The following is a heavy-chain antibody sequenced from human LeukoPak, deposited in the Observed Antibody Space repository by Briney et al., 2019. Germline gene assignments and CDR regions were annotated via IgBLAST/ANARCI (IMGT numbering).Heavy chain of an antibody. CDR2: IWYDGSNK. CDR1: GFTFSSYG. CDR3: AKDQGYCSSTSCYNFDY. J-gene: IGHJ4*02. Sequence: GGSLRLSCEASGFTFSSYGMHWVRQAPGKGLEWVAVIWYDGSNKYYADSVKGRFTISRDNSKNTLYLQMNSLRAEDTAVYYCAKDQGYCSSTSCYNFDYWGQGTLVTVSS. D-gene: IGHD2-2*02. V-gene: IGHV3-30*02.